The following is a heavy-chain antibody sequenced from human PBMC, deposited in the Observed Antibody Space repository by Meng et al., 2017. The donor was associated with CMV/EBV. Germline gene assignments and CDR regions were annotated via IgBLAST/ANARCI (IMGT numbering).Heavy chain of an antibody. CDR2: IIPILGIA. CDR3: ARGYYSNYVGYYYYYGMDV. D-gene: IGHD4-11*01. CDR1: GGTFSSYA. V-gene: IGHV1-69*10. Sequence: SVKVSCKASGGTFSSYAISWVRQAPGQGLEWMGGIIPILGIANYAQKFQGRVTITADKSTSTAYMELSSLRSEDTAVYYCARGYYSNYVGYYYYYGMDVWGQGTTVTVSS. J-gene: IGHJ6*02.